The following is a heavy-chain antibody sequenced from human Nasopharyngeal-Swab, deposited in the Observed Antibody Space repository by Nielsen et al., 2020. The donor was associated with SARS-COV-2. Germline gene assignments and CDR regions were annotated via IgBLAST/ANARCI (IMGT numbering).Heavy chain of an antibody. V-gene: IGHV3-73*01. CDR3: TRHLANCGGDCYRDY. D-gene: IGHD2-21*02. J-gene: IGHJ4*02. CDR2: IRSKANSYAT. Sequence: ETLSLTCAASGFTFSGSAMHWVRQASGKGLEWVGRIRSKANSYATAYAASVKGRFTISRDDSKNTAYLQMNSLKTEDTAVYYCTRHLANCGGDCYRDYWGQGTLVTVSS. CDR1: GFTFSGSA.